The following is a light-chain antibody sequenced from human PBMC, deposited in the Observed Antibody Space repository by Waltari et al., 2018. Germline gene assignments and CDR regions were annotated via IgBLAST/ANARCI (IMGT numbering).Light chain of an antibody. CDR3: AAWDDSLSGPV. Sequence: QSALPPPPSASGTPGQGVTLPCSGSSSNIGSNYVCWYQQLPGTTPKLLIYKNGNRPSGVPVRFSGSESGTSASLAVSGLRAEDEADYYCAAWDDSLSGPVFGGGTKLTVL. J-gene: IGLJ2*01. CDR1: SSNIGSNY. CDR2: KNG. V-gene: IGLV1-47*01.